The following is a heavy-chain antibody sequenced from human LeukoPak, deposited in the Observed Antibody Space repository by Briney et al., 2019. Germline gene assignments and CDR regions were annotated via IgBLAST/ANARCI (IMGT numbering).Heavy chain of an antibody. D-gene: IGHD3-3*01. V-gene: IGHV3-30*02. J-gene: IGHJ6*03. Sequence: GGTLRLSCAASGFTFSHFGMHWVRQTPGKGLEWVAFIRFDGTSEFYADSVKARFTISRDNSQNTVSLQLNNLRIEDTALYYCAKTSLSDPSGHYYYMDVWGKGTTVTVSS. CDR3: AKTSLSDPSGHYYYMDV. CDR1: GFTFSHFG. CDR2: IRFDGTSE.